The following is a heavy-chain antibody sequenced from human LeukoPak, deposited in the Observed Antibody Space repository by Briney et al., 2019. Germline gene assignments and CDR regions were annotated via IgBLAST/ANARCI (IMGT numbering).Heavy chain of an antibody. CDR1: GYTFTGYY. J-gene: IGHJ4*02. CDR2: ISAYNGNT. Sequence: ASVKVSCKASGYTFTGYYMHWVRQAPGQGLEWMGWISAYNGNTNYAQKLQGRVTMTTDTSTSTAYMELGSLRSDDTAVYYCARDQVVGATAGTFDYWGQGTLVTVSS. D-gene: IGHD1-26*01. CDR3: ARDQVVGATAGTFDY. V-gene: IGHV1-18*04.